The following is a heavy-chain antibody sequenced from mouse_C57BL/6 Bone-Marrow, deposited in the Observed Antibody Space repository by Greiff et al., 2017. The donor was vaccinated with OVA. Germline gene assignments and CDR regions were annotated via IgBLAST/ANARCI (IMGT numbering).Heavy chain of an antibody. CDR1: GYTFTSYW. V-gene: IGHV1-7*01. D-gene: IGHD2-5*01. J-gene: IGHJ1*03. Sequence: QVQLKESGAELAKPGASVKLSCKASGYTFTSYWMHWVKQRPGQGLEWIGYINPGSGSTNYNQKFKDKATLTADKSSSTAYMQLSSLTDEDSAVYDSAVDYSNYRYFDVWGTGTTVTVSS. CDR3: AVDYSNYRYFDV. CDR2: INPGSGST.